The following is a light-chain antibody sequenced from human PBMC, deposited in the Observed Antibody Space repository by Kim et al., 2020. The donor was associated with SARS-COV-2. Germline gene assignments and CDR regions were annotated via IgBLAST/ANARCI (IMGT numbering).Light chain of an antibody. CDR1: QSVSSN. Sequence: SVSPGERPPLSRRASQSVSSNLAWYQQNPGPAPRLLIYGASTRATGIPARFSGSGSGTEFTLTISSLQSEDFAVYYCPQYNNWPTFGQVTRLEIK. CDR3: PQYNNWPT. V-gene: IGKV3-15*01. J-gene: IGKJ5*01. CDR2: GAS.